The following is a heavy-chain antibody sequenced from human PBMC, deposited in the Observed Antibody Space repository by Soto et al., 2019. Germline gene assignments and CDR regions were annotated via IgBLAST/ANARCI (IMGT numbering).Heavy chain of an antibody. CDR3: ARRGSGSYYTPYFDY. CDR1: GFSLSTSGVG. J-gene: IGHJ4*02. D-gene: IGHD3-10*01. CDR2: IYWDDDK. Sequence: QITLKESGPTLVKPTQTLTLTCTFSGFSLSTSGVGVGWIRQPPGKALEWLALIYWDDDKRYSPSLKSRLTITKDTSKNQVVLTMANMDPVDTYTYYCARRGSGSYYTPYFDYWGQGTLVTVSS. V-gene: IGHV2-5*02.